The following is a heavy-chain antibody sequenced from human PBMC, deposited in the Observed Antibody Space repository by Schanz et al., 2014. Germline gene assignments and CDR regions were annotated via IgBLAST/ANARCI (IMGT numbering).Heavy chain of an antibody. CDR1: GFTFTNYA. D-gene: IGHD5-18*01. J-gene: IGHJ3*02. Sequence: DVQLLESGGGLVQPGGSLRLSCAASGFTFTNYAMSWVRQAPGKGLEWVSLISDSGDTAYYAHSVKGRFTISRDNAKNSLYLQMNGLRAEDTAVYYCARVALPGYSSPRDAFDIWGQGTMVTVSS. CDR2: ISDSGDTA. V-gene: IGHV3-23*01. CDR3: ARVALPGYSSPRDAFDI.